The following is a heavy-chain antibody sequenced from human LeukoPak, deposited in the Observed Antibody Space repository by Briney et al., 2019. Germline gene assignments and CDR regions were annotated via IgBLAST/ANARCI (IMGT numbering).Heavy chain of an antibody. CDR1: RGSISSYY. D-gene: IGHD6-19*01. Sequence: SETLSLTCTVSRGSISSYYWSWIRQPPGKGLEGIGYIYYSGSTNYNPSLKSRVTISVDTSKNQFSLKLSSVTAADTAVYYCARLWHSSGWYAGLDYWGQGTLVTVSS. V-gene: IGHV4-59*08. J-gene: IGHJ4*02. CDR2: IYYSGST. CDR3: ARLWHSSGWYAGLDY.